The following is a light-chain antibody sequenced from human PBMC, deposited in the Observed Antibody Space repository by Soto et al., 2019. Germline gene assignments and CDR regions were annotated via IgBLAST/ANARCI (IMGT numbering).Light chain of an antibody. Sequence: EIVMTQSPATLSVSPGERATLSCRASQSVASNLAWYQQKPGQAPRLLIYRASTRASGIPARFSGRGSGTEFTLTISSLQSEDFAIYYCQQYNNWPPMYTFGQGTKLEIK. V-gene: IGKV3-15*01. CDR3: QQYNNWPPMYT. J-gene: IGKJ2*01. CDR2: RAS. CDR1: QSVASN.